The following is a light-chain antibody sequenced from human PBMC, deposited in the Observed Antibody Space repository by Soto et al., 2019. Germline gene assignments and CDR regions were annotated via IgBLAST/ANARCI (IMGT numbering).Light chain of an antibody. CDR2: DVS. Sequence: QSALTQPRSVSGSPGQSVTISCTGTSSDVGTYNYVSWYQQHPGKVPKLMIYDVSKRPSGVPDRFSGSKSGNTASLTISGLQAEDEADYYCCSYAGSYPWVFGGGTKVTVL. CDR1: SSDVGTYNY. V-gene: IGLV2-11*01. J-gene: IGLJ3*02. CDR3: CSYAGSYPWV.